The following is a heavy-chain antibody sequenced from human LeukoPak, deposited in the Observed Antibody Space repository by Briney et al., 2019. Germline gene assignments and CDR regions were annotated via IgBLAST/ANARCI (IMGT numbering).Heavy chain of an antibody. V-gene: IGHV3-23*01. CDR2: ISGRDDST. Sequence: GGSLRLSCEASGFTFSTYAVSWVRQAPGKGLEWVSTISGRDDSTYYTDSVKGRFTVSRDNSKNTLYLHMNSLRGEDTAVYFCAKPLVAVAGGDYDYWGQGTLVIVSS. D-gene: IGHD6-19*01. CDR3: AKPLVAVAGGDYDY. J-gene: IGHJ4*02. CDR1: GFTFSTYA.